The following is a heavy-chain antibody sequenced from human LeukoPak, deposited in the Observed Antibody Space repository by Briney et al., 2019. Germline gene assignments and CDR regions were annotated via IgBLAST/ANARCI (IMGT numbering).Heavy chain of an antibody. D-gene: IGHD3-10*01. CDR2: ISSSSSYI. J-gene: IGHJ5*02. CDR1: GFTFSSYS. V-gene: IGHV3-21*01. CDR3: ARDLRELLWFGESPNWFDP. Sequence: GGSLRLSCAASGFTFSSYSMNWLRQAPGQGLAWVSSISSSSSYIYYADSVKGRFTISRDNAKNSLYLQMNSLRAEDTAVYYCARDLRELLWFGESPNWFDPWGQGTLVTVSS.